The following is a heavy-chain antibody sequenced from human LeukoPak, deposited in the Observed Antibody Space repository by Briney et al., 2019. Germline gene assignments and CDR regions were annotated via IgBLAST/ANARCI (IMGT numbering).Heavy chain of an antibody. CDR1: GGTFSSYA. Sequence: GASVKVSCKASGGTFSSYAISWVRQAPGQGLEWMGGIIPIFGTANYAQKFQGRVTITADESTSTAYMELCSLRSEDTAVYYCARDLWGYYDSSGGYWGQGTLVTVSS. J-gene: IGHJ4*02. D-gene: IGHD3-22*01. CDR2: IIPIFGTA. V-gene: IGHV1-69*13. CDR3: ARDLWGYYDSSGGY.